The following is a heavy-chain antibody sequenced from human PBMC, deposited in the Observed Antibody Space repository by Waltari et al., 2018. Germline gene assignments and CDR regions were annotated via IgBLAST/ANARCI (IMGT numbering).Heavy chain of an antibody. CDR1: GGSFSGYY. J-gene: IGHJ5*02. Sequence: QVQLQQWGAGLLKPSETLSLTCAVYGGSFSGYYWSWIRQPPGTGLEWIGEINHSGSTNYNPSLKSRVTISVDTSKNQFSLKLSSVTAADTAVYYCARVARGGWFDPWGQGTLVTVSS. V-gene: IGHV4-34*01. CDR2: INHSGST. CDR3: ARVARGGWFDP. D-gene: IGHD6-25*01.